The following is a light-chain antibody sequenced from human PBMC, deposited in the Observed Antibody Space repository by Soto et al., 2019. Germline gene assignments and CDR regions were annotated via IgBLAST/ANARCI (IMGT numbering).Light chain of an antibody. CDR1: SSDVGGYNY. CDR2: DVS. Sequence: QSVLTQPASVSGSPGQSITISCTGTSSDVGGYNYVSWYQQYPGKAPKLMIYDVSYRPSGVSNRFSGSKSGNTASLTISGLQAEDEADYYCNSYTSSSTLVFGGGTKLTVL. CDR3: NSYTSSSTLV. V-gene: IGLV2-14*03. J-gene: IGLJ2*01.